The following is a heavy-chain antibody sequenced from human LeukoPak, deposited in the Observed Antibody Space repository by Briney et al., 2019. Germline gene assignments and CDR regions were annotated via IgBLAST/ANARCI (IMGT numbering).Heavy chain of an antibody. J-gene: IGHJ4*02. CDR3: AREVIGGNSA. CDR2: ISASTTYI. CDR1: GFRFSTYD. D-gene: IGHD4-23*01. Sequence: NPGGPLRLSCAASGFRFSTYDANWVRQAPGKGLEWVASISASTTYIYYADSVKGRFTISRDYAKNSLYLQVSSLSADDTAVYYCAREVIGGNSAWGQGTLVTVSS. V-gene: IGHV3-21*01.